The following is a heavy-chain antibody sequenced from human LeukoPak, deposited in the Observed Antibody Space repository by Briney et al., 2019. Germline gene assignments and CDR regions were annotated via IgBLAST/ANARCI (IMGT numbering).Heavy chain of an antibody. CDR2: IYSDGST. D-gene: IGHD3-10*01. V-gene: IGHV3-53*01. Sequence: GGSLRLSCAASGFTVSTNYMTWVRQAPGKGLEWVSFIYSDGSTYYADSVKGRFTISRDNSKNTLYLQMNSLRAEDTAVYYCAREWRGSVDAFDIWGQGTMVAVSS. CDR1: GFTVSTNY. J-gene: IGHJ3*02. CDR3: AREWRGSVDAFDI.